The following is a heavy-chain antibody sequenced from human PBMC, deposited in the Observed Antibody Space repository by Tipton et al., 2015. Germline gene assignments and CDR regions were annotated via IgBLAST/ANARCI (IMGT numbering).Heavy chain of an antibody. CDR2: IHYGGST. V-gene: IGHV4-59*12. Sequence: TLSLTCTVSGGSISSYYWSWIRQPPGKGLEWIGYIHYGGSTYYNPSLRGRATISVDTFENQFSLKLTSLTAADTAVYYCARDAYNSNFFDYWGQGTLVTVSS. CDR3: ARDAYNSNFFDY. D-gene: IGHD5-24*01. J-gene: IGHJ4*02. CDR1: GGSISSYY.